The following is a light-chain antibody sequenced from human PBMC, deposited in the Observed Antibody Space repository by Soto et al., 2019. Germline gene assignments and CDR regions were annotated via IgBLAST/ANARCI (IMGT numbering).Light chain of an antibody. CDR1: SSDVGGYNS. Sequence: QSALTQPRSVSGSPGQSVTISCTGTSSDVGGYNSVSWYQQHPDKAPKFMIYDVSKRPSGVPDRFSGSKSGNTASLTISGLQAEGEADYYCCSYAGSDPHYVCGTGTKVTVL. J-gene: IGLJ1*01. CDR2: DVS. CDR3: CSYAGSDPHYV. V-gene: IGLV2-11*01.